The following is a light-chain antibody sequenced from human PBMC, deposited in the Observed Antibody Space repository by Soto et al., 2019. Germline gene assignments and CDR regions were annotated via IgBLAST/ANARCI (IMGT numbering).Light chain of an antibody. CDR1: QPLGAW. CDR3: QQADIFQLT. CDR2: ATS. J-gene: IGKJ4*01. V-gene: IGKV1-12*01. Sequence: DIQMTQFPSSVSASVGDRVTITCRASQPLGAWLAWYQRKPGKAPKLLIYATSTLESGVPSRFSGSGSGTEFTLTISSLQPEDFATYYCQQADIFQLTFGGGTRVEIK.